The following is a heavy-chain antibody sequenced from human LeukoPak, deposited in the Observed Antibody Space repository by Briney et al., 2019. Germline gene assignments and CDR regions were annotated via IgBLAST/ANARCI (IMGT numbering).Heavy chain of an antibody. CDR3: ARDIVVVPAAIGHEDAFDI. D-gene: IGHD2-2*02. J-gene: IGHJ3*02. CDR1: GYTFTSYG. Sequence: ASVKVSCKASGYTFTSYGISWVRQVPGQGLEWMGWISAYNGNTNYAQKLQGRVTMTTDTSTSTAYMELRSLRSDDTAVYYCARDIVVVPAAIGHEDAFDIWGQGTMVTVSS. CDR2: ISAYNGNT. V-gene: IGHV1-18*01.